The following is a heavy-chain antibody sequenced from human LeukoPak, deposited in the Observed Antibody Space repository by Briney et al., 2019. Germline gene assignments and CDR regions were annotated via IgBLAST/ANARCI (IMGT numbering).Heavy chain of an antibody. Sequence: ASVKVSCKASGYIFTSYDINWVRQATGQGLEWMGWMNPNSGNTGYAQKFQGRVTMTRNTSISTAYMELSSLRSEDTAVYYCARRGGLKRGGSCFDYWGQGTLVTVSS. J-gene: IGHJ4*02. CDR1: GYIFTSYD. CDR3: ARRGGLKRGGSCFDY. D-gene: IGHD2-15*01. CDR2: MNPNSGNT. V-gene: IGHV1-8*01.